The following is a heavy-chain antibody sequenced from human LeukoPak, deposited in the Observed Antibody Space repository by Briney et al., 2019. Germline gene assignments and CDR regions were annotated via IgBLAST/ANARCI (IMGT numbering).Heavy chain of an antibody. CDR2: INYSGST. J-gene: IGHJ4*02. Sequence: SETLSLTCTVSGGSISSSSYYWGWIRQPPGKGLEWMGSINYSGSTYHNPSLKSRVTISVDTSKNQFSLKLSSVTAADTAVFYCASGYSYDLFDYWGQGTLVTVSS. V-gene: IGHV4-39*07. CDR3: ASGYSYDLFDY. CDR1: GGSISSSSYY. D-gene: IGHD5-18*01.